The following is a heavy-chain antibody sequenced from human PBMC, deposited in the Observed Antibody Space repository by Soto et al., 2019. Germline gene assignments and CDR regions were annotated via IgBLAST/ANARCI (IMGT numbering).Heavy chain of an antibody. CDR3: ARRGSGLALDY. CDR1: GFTVSGSY. CDR2: IYSAGSA. V-gene: IGHV3-53*05. D-gene: IGHD3-10*01. J-gene: IGHJ4*02. Sequence: GGSLRLSCAASGFTVSGSYMRWVRQAPGKGLEWVSVIYSAGSADFADSVKGRFTIFRDNSRNTLYLQMGSLRTEDSAVYYCARRGSGLALDYWGQGTLVTVSS.